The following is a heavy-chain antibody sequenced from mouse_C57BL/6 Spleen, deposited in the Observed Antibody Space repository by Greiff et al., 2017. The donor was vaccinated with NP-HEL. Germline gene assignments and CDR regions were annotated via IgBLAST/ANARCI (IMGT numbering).Heavy chain of an antibody. Sequence: QVQLQQSGAELVKPGASVKLSCKASGYTFTSYWMQWVKQRPGQGLEWIGEIDPSDSDTNYNQKFKGKATLTVDTSSSTAYMQLSSLTSEDSAVYYCARKKGHYFDYWGQGTTLTVSS. J-gene: IGHJ2*01. CDR3: ARKKGHYFDY. V-gene: IGHV1-50*01. CDR2: IDPSDSDT. CDR1: GYTFTSYW.